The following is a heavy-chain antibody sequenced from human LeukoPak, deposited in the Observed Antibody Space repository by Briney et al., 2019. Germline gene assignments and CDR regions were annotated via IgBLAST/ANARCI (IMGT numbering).Heavy chain of an antibody. D-gene: IGHD2-2*01. Sequence: ASVKVSCKASGYTFTGYYMHWVRQAPGQGLEWMGWINPNSGGTNYAQKFQGRVTMTRDTSISTAYMELSRLRSDDTAVYYCARDSLYCSSTSCYLGNLFDHWGQGTLVTVSS. V-gene: IGHV1-2*02. CDR2: INPNSGGT. CDR3: ARDSLYCSSTSCYLGNLFDH. CDR1: GYTFTGYY. J-gene: IGHJ4*02.